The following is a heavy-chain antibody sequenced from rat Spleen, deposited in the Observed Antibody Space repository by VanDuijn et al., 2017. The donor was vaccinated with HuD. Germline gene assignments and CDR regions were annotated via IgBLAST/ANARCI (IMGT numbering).Heavy chain of an antibody. CDR3: ARHGYDGSYYYWDY. Sequence: EVQLVESGGGLVQPGGSLKLSCAASGFTFSSFAMAWVRQAPAKGLAWVATISYDGNTTYYRDSVKGRFTISRDNAKSTLYLQMDSLRSEDTATYYCARHGYDGSYYYWDYWGQGVMVTVSS. J-gene: IGHJ2*01. CDR1: GFTFSSFA. V-gene: IGHV5-29*01. CDR2: ISYDGNTT. D-gene: IGHD1-12*02.